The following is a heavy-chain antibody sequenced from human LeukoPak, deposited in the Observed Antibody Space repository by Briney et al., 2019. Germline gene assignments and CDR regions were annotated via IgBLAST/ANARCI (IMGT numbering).Heavy chain of an antibody. J-gene: IGHJ6*02. CDR3: ARDWDTDGMDV. CDR2: INNDGSST. CDR1: RVTFSGDW. D-gene: IGHD1-26*01. V-gene: IGHV3-74*01. Sequence: GGSLRLSCAASRVTFSGDWMHWVRQAPGKGLVWVSRINNDGSSTNYADSGKGRFTISRDNAKNTLYLQMNSLRAEDTAVYYCARDWDTDGMDVWGQGTTVTVSS.